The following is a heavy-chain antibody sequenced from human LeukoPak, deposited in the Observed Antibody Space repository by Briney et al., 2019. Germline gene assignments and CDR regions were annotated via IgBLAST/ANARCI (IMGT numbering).Heavy chain of an antibody. V-gene: IGHV4-59*01. D-gene: IGHD6-19*01. CDR3: ARDAAGTFGSDYFDY. CDR2: IYYSGST. J-gene: IGHJ4*02. CDR1: GGSISSYY. Sequence: SETLSLTCTVSGGSISSYYWSWIRQPPGKGLEWIGYIYYSGSTNYNPSLKSRVTISVDTSKNQFSLKLSSVTAADTAVYYCARDAAGTFGSDYFDYWGQGTLVTVSS.